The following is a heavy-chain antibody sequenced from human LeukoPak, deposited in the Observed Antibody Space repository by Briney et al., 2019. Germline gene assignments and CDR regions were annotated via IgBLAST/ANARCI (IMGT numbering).Heavy chain of an antibody. CDR1: GFTFSSYS. J-gene: IGHJ4*02. D-gene: IGHD4-17*01. V-gene: IGHV3-21*01. CDR2: ISGISYI. CDR3: ARDQYGDYALDY. Sequence: GGSLRLSCAASGFTFSSYSMNWVRQAPGKGLEWVSSISGISYIYYADSVKGRFTISRDTAKNSLYLQMNSLRAEDTAVYYCARDQYGDYALDYWGRGTLVTVSS.